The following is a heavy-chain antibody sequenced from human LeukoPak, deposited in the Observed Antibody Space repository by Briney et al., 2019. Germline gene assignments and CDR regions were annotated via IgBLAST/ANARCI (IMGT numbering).Heavy chain of an antibody. CDR2: ISSSGGDT. CDR1: GFTFGSYG. Sequence: GGSLTLTCAAYGFTFGSYGMSWVRQAPGKGLEWVSGISSSGGDTPHADSVKGRFTISRDNSKNTLYLQMNSLRVEDTAIYYCARKVAGPAPCETWGKDSLATVSS. J-gene: IGHJ1*01. V-gene: IGHV3-23*01. D-gene: IGHD6-19*01. CDR3: ARKVAGPAPCET.